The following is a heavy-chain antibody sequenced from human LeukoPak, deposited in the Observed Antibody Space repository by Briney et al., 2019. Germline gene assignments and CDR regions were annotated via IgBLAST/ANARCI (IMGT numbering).Heavy chain of an antibody. CDR1: GYTFTSYG. J-gene: IGHJ1*01. V-gene: IGHV1-18*01. CDR3: ASAIDYGGNSGYFQH. Sequence: GASVKVSCKASGYTFTSYGISWVRQAPGQGLEWMGWISAYNGNTNYAQKLQGRVTMTTDTSTSTAYMELRSLRSDDTAVYYCASAIDYGGNSGYFQHWGQGTLVTVSS. CDR2: ISAYNGNT. D-gene: IGHD4-23*01.